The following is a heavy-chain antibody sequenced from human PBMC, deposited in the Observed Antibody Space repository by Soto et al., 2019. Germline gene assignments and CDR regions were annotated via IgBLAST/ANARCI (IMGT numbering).Heavy chain of an antibody. Sequence: QVQLVESGGGVVQPGRSLRLSCAASGFTFSSYGMHWVRQAPGKGLEWVAVISYDGSNKYYADSVKGRFTISRDNSKNTLYLQMNSLRAEDTAVYYCAKASTGDYYYYGMDVWGQGTTVTVSS. CDR3: AKASTGDYYYYGMDV. V-gene: IGHV3-30*18. CDR1: GFTFSSYG. CDR2: ISYDGSNK. J-gene: IGHJ6*02.